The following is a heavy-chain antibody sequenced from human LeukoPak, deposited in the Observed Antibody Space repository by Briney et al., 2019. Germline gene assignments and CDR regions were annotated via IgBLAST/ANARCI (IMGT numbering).Heavy chain of an antibody. CDR3: ARVPRSSWYTGFDY. V-gene: IGHV1-2*02. Sequence: GASVKVSRKASGYTFTGYYMHWVRQAPGQGLEWMGWINPNSGGTNYAQKFQGRVTMTRDTSISTAYMELSRLRSDDTAVYYCARVPRSSWYTGFDYWGQGTLVTVSS. D-gene: IGHD6-13*01. J-gene: IGHJ4*02. CDR1: GYTFTGYY. CDR2: INPNSGGT.